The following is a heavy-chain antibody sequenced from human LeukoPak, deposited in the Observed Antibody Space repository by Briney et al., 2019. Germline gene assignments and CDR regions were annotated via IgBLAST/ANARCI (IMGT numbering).Heavy chain of an antibody. J-gene: IGHJ6*03. CDR3: AKGPEYYDSSGNYMDV. V-gene: IGHV3-23*01. D-gene: IGHD3-22*01. Sequence: PGGSLRLSCAASGFTFSNYAMSWVRQAPGKGLEWVSAITGSGGSTYYADSVKGRFTISRDNSKNTLYLQMKSLRAEDTAVYYCAKGPEYYDSSGNYMDVWGKGTTVTVSS. CDR1: GFTFSNYA. CDR2: ITGSGGST.